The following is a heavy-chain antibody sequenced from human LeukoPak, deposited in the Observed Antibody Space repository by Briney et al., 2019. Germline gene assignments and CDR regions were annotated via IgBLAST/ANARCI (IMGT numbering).Heavy chain of an antibody. Sequence: PGGSLRLSCAASGFTFSSYSMNWVRQAPGKGLEWVGRIKSKTDGGTTDYAAPVKGRFTISRDDSKTTLYLQMNSLKTEDTAVYYCTTDLNPDILTGYSIDYWGQGTLVTVSS. CDR1: GFTFSSYS. V-gene: IGHV3-15*01. CDR2: IKSKTDGGTT. J-gene: IGHJ4*02. CDR3: TTDLNPDILTGYSIDY. D-gene: IGHD3-9*01.